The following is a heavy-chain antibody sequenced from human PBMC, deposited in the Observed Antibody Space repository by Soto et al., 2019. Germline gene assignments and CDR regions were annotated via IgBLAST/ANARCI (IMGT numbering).Heavy chain of an antibody. V-gene: IGHV1-69*06. CDR1: GDTFKKFA. Sequence: QVQLVQSGPEVKKPGSSVKVSCKTSGDTFKKFAISWVRQAPGQGPEWMGGIIPMFGTTKYTQKFQGRGTLTADKSTGSAYMELTSLMSGDTATYFCARGVVPAAGAAPHYFHYVVNVWAQGTTVTVSS. CDR3: ARGVVPAAGAAPHYFHYVVNV. D-gene: IGHD2-2*01. J-gene: IGHJ6*02. CDR2: IIPMFGTT.